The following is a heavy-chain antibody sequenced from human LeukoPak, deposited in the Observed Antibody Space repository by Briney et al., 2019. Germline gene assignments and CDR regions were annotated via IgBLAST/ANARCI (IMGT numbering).Heavy chain of an antibody. CDR1: GYTFTGYY. CDR2: INPNSGGT. Sequence: ASVKVSCKASGYTFTGYYMHWVRHAPGQGLEWMGWINPNSGGTNYAQKFQGRVTMTRDTSISTAYMELSRLRSDDTAVYYCARGGVFIANNWFDPWGQGTLVTVSS. D-gene: IGHD6-13*01. CDR3: ARGGVFIANNWFDP. J-gene: IGHJ5*02. V-gene: IGHV1-2*02.